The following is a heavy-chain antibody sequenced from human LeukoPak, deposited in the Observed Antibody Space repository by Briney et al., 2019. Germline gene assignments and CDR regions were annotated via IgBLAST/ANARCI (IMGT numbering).Heavy chain of an antibody. Sequence: SETLSLTCTVSGYFISSGYYWSWIRQPPGKGLEWIGEINHSGSTNYNPSLKSRVTISVDTSKNQFSLKLSSVTAADTAVYYCARAGLRGSSSVWWFDPWGQGTLVTVSS. J-gene: IGHJ5*02. CDR1: GYFISSGYY. V-gene: IGHV4-38-2*02. CDR3: ARAGLRGSSSVWWFDP. D-gene: IGHD6-6*01. CDR2: INHSGST.